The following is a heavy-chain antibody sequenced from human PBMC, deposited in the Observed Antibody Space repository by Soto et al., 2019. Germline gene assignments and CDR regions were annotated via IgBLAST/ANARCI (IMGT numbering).Heavy chain of an antibody. CDR1: GDSVSSNSAA. V-gene: IGHV6-1*01. Sequence: SQTLSLTCAISGDSVSSNSAAWNWIRQSPSRGLEWLGRTYYRSKWYNDYAVSVKSRITINPDTSKNQFSLQLNSVTPEDTAVYYCARDFYCSSASCYLSYYYYMDVWGKGPTVTVSS. D-gene: IGHD2-2*01. CDR2: TYYRSKWYN. J-gene: IGHJ6*03. CDR3: ARDFYCSSASCYLSYYYYMDV.